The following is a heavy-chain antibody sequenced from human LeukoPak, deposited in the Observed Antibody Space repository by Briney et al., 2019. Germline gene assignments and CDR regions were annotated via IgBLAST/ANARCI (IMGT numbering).Heavy chain of an antibody. D-gene: IGHD2-2*01. V-gene: IGHV3-49*03. CDR3: TRAYTQLGFDP. CDR1: GFTFGDYA. CDR2: IRSKAYGGTT. Sequence: LPGRSLRLSCTASGFTFGDYAMSWFRQAPGKGLEWVGFIRSKAYGGTTEYAASVKGRFTISRDDSKSIAYLQMNSLKTEDTAVYYCTRAYTQLGFDPWGQGTLVTVSS. J-gene: IGHJ5*02.